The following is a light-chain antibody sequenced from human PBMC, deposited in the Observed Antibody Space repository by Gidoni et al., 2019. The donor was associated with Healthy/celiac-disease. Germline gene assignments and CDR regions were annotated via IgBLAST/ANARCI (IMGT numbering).Light chain of an antibody. CDR2: EVS. CDR1: SSDVGSYNL. CDR3: CSYAGSSTSV. V-gene: IGLV2-23*02. Sequence: TGTSSDVGSYNLVSWYQQHPGKAPKLMIYEVSKRPSGVSNRFSGSKSGNTASLTISGLQAEDEADYYCCSYAGSSTSVFGGGTKLTVL. J-gene: IGLJ2*01.